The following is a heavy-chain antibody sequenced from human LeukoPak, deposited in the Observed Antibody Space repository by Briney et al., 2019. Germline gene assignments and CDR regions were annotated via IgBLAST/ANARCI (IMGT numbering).Heavy chain of an antibody. CDR2: IIPILGIA. CDR3: AREVSRYGSFDY. D-gene: IGHD3-9*01. Sequence: ASVKVSCKASGGTFSSYTISWVRQAPGQGLEWMGRIIPILGIANYARKFQGRVTITADKSTGTAYMELSSLRSEDTAVYYCAREVSRYGSFDYWGQGTLVTVSS. V-gene: IGHV1-69*04. J-gene: IGHJ4*02. CDR1: GGTFSSYT.